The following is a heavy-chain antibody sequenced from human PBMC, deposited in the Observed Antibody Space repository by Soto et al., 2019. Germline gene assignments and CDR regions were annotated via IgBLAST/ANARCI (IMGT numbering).Heavy chain of an antibody. J-gene: IGHJ6*02. V-gene: IGHV1-3*01. CDR2: INAGNGNT. Sequence: QVQLVQSGAEVKKPGASVKVSCKASGYTFTSYAMHWVRQAPGQRLEWMGWINAGNGNTKYSQKFQGRVTITRDTSASTAYMELSSLRSEDTAVYYCARDNWNDRFRYYYGMDVWGQGTTVTVSS. CDR3: ARDNWNDRFRYYYGMDV. D-gene: IGHD1-20*01. CDR1: GYTFTSYA.